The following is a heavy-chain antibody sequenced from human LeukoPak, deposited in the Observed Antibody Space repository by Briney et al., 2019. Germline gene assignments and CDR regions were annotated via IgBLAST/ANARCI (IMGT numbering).Heavy chain of an antibody. CDR3: ASSTYYYGSGSYYNPNWFDP. J-gene: IGHJ5*02. D-gene: IGHD3-10*01. V-gene: IGHV3-23*01. Sequence: PGGSLRLSCAASGLTFSSYAMSWVRQAPGKGLEWVSAISGSGGSTYYADSVKGRFTISRDNSKNTLYLQMNSLRAEDTAAYYCASSTYYYGSGSYYNPNWFDPWGQGTLVTVSS. CDR1: GLTFSSYA. CDR2: ISGSGGST.